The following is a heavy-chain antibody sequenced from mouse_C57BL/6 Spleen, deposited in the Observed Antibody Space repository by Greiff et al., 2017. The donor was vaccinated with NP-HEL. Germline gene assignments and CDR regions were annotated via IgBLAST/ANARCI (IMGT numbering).Heavy chain of an antibody. CDR2: IDPETGGT. Sequence: VQLQQSGAELVRPGASVTLSCKASCYTFTDYEMHWVKQTPVHGLEWIGAIDPETGGTAYNQKFKGKAILTADKSSSTAYMELRSLTSEDSAVYYCTPVRDSSGPFAYWGQGTLVTVSA. CDR3: TPVRDSSGPFAY. CDR1: CYTFTDYE. J-gene: IGHJ3*01. D-gene: IGHD3-2*02. V-gene: IGHV1-15*01.